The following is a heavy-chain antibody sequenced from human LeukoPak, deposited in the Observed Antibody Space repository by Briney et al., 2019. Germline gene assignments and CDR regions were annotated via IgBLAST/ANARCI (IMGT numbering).Heavy chain of an antibody. CDR3: ARGGYDYVWGSYRLDY. J-gene: IGHJ4*02. CDR1: GGTFSSYA. CDR2: IIPIFGTA. D-gene: IGHD3-16*02. Sequence: GASVKVSCKASGGTFSSYAISWVRQAPGQGLEWMGGIIPIFGTANYAQKFQGRVTITADESTSTAYMELSSLRSEDTAVYYCARGGYDYVWGSYRLDYWGQGTLVTVSS. V-gene: IGHV1-69*13.